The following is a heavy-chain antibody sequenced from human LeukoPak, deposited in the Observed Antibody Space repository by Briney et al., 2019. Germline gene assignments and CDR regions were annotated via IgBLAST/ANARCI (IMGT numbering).Heavy chain of an antibody. V-gene: IGHV3-11*01. CDR3: ARAGSSGWENYFDY. CDR1: GFTVSSNY. J-gene: IGHJ4*02. D-gene: IGHD6-19*01. Sequence: PGGSLRLSCAASGFTVSSNYMSWIRQAPGKGLEWVSYISSSGSTIYYADSVKGRFTISRDNAKNSLYLQMNSLGAEDTAVYYCARAGSSGWENYFDYWGQGTLVTVSS. CDR2: ISSSGSTI.